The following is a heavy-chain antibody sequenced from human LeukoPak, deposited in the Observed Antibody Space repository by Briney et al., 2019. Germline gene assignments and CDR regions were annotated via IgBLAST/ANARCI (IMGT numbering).Heavy chain of an antibody. J-gene: IGHJ5*01. V-gene: IGHV4-4*07. CDR3: ARDQEYCSGTSCYPYWYDS. CDR2: MFYSGNT. CDR1: GGSITSYH. Sequence: PSETLSLTCTVSGGSITSYHWSWIRRPAGKGLEWIGRMFYSGNTDYNPSLKSRLTMSIDTSKNQFSLKLSSVTAADTAVYYCARDQEYCSGTSCYPYWYDSWGQGTLVTVSS. D-gene: IGHD2-2*01.